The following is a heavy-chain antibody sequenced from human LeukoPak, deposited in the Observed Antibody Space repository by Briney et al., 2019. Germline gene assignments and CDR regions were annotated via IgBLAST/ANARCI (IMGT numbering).Heavy chain of an antibody. D-gene: IGHD6-13*01. V-gene: IGHV4-59*08. CDR1: GGSITGHY. Sequence: SETLSLTCTVSGGSITGHYWTWIRQPPGKGLEWIGYIYSSGITNYSPSLKSRVTISLDTSKNLFSLKLTSLTAADTAVFYCARHLTSSWYFDYWGRGTLVTVSS. CDR2: IYSSGIT. J-gene: IGHJ4*02. CDR3: ARHLTSSWYFDY.